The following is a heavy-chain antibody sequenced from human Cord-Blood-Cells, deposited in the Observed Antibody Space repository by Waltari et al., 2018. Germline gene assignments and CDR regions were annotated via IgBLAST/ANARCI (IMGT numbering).Heavy chain of an antibody. Sequence: QVQLQESGPGLVKPSGTLSLTCAVSGGSISSSNWWSWVRQPPGKGLEWIGEIYHSGSTNYNPSLKSRVTISVDKSKNQFSLKLSSVTAADTAVYYCARMGAAAGTNQTVGDAFDIWGQGTMVTVSS. CDR3: ARMGAAAGTNQTVGDAFDI. V-gene: IGHV4-4*02. CDR2: IYHSGST. CDR1: GGSISSSNW. J-gene: IGHJ3*02. D-gene: IGHD6-13*01.